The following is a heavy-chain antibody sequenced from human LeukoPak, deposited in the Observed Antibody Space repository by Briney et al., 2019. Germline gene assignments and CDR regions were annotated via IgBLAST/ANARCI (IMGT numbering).Heavy chain of an antibody. J-gene: IGHJ3*02. CDR1: GFTFSSYA. CDR2: ISGSGGST. V-gene: IGHV3-23*01. Sequence: GGSLRLSCAASGFTFSSYAMSWVRQAPGKGLEWVSAISGSGGSTYYADSVKGRFTISRDNAKHTLYLQKNSLRAEDTAVYYSARGRFHDAFDIWGQGTMVTVSS. CDR3: ARGRFHDAFDI.